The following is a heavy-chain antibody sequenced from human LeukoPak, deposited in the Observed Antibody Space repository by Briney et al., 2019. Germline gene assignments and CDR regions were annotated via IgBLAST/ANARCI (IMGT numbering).Heavy chain of an antibody. V-gene: IGHV3-23*01. Sequence: GGSLRLSCAASGFTFTSYSMNWVRQAPGKGLEWVSTISGGGGSTYYADSEKGRFTISRDNSKNTLYLQVNSLRAEDTAVYYCAKGGKWDVTPFDYWGQGTLVTVSS. CDR2: ISGGGGST. D-gene: IGHD1-26*01. CDR1: GFTFTSYS. CDR3: AKGGKWDVTPFDY. J-gene: IGHJ4*02.